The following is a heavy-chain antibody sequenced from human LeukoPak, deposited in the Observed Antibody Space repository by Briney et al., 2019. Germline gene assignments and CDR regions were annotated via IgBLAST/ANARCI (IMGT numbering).Heavy chain of an antibody. D-gene: IGHD5-12*01. V-gene: IGHV3-30*04. J-gene: IGHJ4*02. Sequence: GGSLRLSCAASGFTFSSYAMHWVRQAPGKGLEWVAVISYDGSNKYYADSVKGRFTISRDNSKNTLYLQMNSLRAEDTAVYYCAKGRGYSGYGVHYWGQGTLVTVSS. CDR2: ISYDGSNK. CDR3: AKGRGYSGYGVHY. CDR1: GFTFSSYA.